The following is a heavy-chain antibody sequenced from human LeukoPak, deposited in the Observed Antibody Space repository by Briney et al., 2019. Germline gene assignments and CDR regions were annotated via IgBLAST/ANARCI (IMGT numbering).Heavy chain of an antibody. CDR2: INPSGGST. Sequence: ASVKVSCKASGYTFTSYYMHWVRQAPGQGLEWMGIINPSGGSTSYAQKFQGRVTMTRDTSTSTVYMKLSSLRSEDTAVYYCARDPAYCSGGSCQSWFDPWGQGTLVTVSS. J-gene: IGHJ5*02. CDR3: ARDPAYCSGGSCQSWFDP. CDR1: GYTFTSYY. D-gene: IGHD2-15*01. V-gene: IGHV1-46*01.